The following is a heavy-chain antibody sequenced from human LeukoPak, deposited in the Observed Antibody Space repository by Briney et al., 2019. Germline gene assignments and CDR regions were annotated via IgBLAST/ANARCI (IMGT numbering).Heavy chain of an antibody. CDR1: GYTFTGYY. CDR2: INPRSGVT. J-gene: IGHJ5*02. Sequence: ASVKVSCKASGYTFTGYYMHWVRQAPGQGLEWMGWINPRSGVTNFAQKFQGRVTMTRDTSITTAYMELSRLKSDDTAVYYCASNLLVPPGNKYFDPWGQGTLVTVSS. CDR3: ASNLLVPPGNKYFDP. V-gene: IGHV1-2*02. D-gene: IGHD1/OR15-1a*01.